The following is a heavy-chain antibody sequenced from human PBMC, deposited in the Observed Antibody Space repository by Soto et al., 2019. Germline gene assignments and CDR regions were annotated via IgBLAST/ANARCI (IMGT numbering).Heavy chain of an antibody. V-gene: IGHV4-59*08. D-gene: IGHD2-8*01. Sequence: QVQLQESGPGLVKPSGTLSLTCTVSGGSISTYYWSWIRQPPGKGLEWIGYIYYGGSANYNPSLKSRVTISVDTSKKQCSLKLSSVTAADTAVYYCARGGHGTNGVCSALEYWGQGTLVTVSS. CDR1: GGSISTYY. CDR2: IYYGGSA. J-gene: IGHJ4*02. CDR3: ARGGHGTNGVCSALEY.